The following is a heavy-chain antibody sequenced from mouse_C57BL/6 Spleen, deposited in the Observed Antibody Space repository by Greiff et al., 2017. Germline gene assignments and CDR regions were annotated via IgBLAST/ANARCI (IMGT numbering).Heavy chain of an antibody. CDR3: ARGYSNYDAMDY. CDR2: IDPSDSYT. V-gene: IGHV1-69*01. CDR1: GYTFTSYW. J-gene: IGHJ4*01. Sequence: VQLQQPGAELVMPGASVKLSCKASGYTFTSYWMHWVKQRPGQGLEWIGEIDPSDSYTNYNQKFKGKSTLTVDKSSSTAYMQLSSLTSEDTAVYYCARGYSNYDAMDYWGHGTSVTASS. D-gene: IGHD2-5*01.